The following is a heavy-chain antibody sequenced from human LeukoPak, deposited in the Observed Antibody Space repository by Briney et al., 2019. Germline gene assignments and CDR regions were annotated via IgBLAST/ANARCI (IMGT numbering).Heavy chain of an antibody. CDR1: GFSVTTYA. CDR2: ISDRGDST. D-gene: IGHD4-17*01. Sequence: GGSLTLSCAASGFSVTTYAMGWVRQAPGKGLEWVSVISDRGDSTHYADSVKGRFTISRDSSKNTLYLQMNSLRAEDTAIYYCARDDYGETFDYWGQGTLVTVSS. CDR3: ARDDYGETFDY. J-gene: IGHJ4*02. V-gene: IGHV3-23*01.